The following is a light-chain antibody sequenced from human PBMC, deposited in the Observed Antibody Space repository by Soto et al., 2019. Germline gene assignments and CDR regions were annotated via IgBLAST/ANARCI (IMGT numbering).Light chain of an antibody. J-gene: IGLJ2*01. CDR2: LNRDGSH. V-gene: IGLV4-69*01. CDR3: QTGGTGSVI. Sequence: QSVLTQSASASASLGASVKLTCTLSSGHSNYDIAGHQQQPEKGHRYLMKLNRDGSHSKGDGIPNRFSGSSSGAERYLTCASLQSEDEADYYCQTGGTGSVIFGGGTKLTVL. CDR1: SGHSNYD.